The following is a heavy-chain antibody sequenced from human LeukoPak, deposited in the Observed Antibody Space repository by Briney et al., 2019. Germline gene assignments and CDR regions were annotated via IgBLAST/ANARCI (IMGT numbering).Heavy chain of an antibody. J-gene: IGHJ4*02. D-gene: IGHD4-17*01. CDR2: VRIKANGYTT. CDR1: GFTFSDHY. V-gene: IGHV3-72*01. CDR3: ARGGPNGDPDY. Sequence: PGGSLRLSCAASGFTFSDHYMDWVRQAPGKGLEWVGRVRIKANGYTTEYAASVKGRFTISRDDSKNSLYLQMNSLETEGTAVYYCARGGPNGDPDYWGQGTLVTVSS.